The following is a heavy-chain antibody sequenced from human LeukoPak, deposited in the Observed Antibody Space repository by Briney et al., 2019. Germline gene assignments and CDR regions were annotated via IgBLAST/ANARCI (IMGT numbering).Heavy chain of an antibody. CDR3: ARRSSGGSYWD. Sequence: GGSLKISCKGSGYSFTSYWIAWVRQMPGKGLEWMAIIYPGDSETRYSPSFQGQVTISADKSITTAYLQWSSLKASDTAMYYSARRSSGGSYWDWGQGTLVTVSS. CDR2: IYPGDSET. D-gene: IGHD1-26*01. J-gene: IGHJ4*02. V-gene: IGHV5-51*01. CDR1: GYSFTSYW.